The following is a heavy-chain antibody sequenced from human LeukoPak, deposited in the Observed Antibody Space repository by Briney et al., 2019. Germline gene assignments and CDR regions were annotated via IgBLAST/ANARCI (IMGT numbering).Heavy chain of an antibody. D-gene: IGHD3-22*01. Sequence: ASVKVSCKASGGTFSSQAISRVRQAPGQGLQWMGGIIPIFGTANYAQKFQGRVTITADKSTSTAYMALSSLRSEDTAVYYCARGPDSSGYYYFYWGQGTLVTVSS. V-gene: IGHV1-69*06. CDR3: ARGPDSSGYYYFY. CDR1: GGTFSSQA. J-gene: IGHJ4*02. CDR2: IIPIFGTA.